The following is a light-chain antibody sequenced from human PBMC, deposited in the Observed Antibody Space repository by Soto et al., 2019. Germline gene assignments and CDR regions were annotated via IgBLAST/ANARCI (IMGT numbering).Light chain of an antibody. V-gene: IGLV2-8*01. CDR3: TSYAGSNTPVV. J-gene: IGLJ2*01. CDR2: EVT. Sequence: QSALTQPRSASGSPGQSVTISCTGTSSDVGGYNFVSWYQQHPGKAPKLMIYEVTKRPSGVPDRFSGSKSGNTASLTVSGLQGEDEADYYCTSYAGSNTPVVFGGGTKVTVL. CDR1: SSDVGGYNF.